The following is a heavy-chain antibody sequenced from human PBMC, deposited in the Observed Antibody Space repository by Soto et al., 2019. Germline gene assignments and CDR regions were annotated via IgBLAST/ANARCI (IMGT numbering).Heavy chain of an antibody. CDR3: ARSGSGSGWL. CDR1: GGSVSIGRFY. V-gene: IGHV4-61*01. Sequence: SETLSLTCTVSGGSVSIGRFYWSWIRQPPGKGLEWIGYIYYSGSTKYSSSLRSRVTISVDTSKNQFSLKLTSVTAADTAVYYCARSGSGSGWLGGQGTLVTVSS. J-gene: IGHJ4*02. CDR2: IYYSGST. D-gene: IGHD6-19*01.